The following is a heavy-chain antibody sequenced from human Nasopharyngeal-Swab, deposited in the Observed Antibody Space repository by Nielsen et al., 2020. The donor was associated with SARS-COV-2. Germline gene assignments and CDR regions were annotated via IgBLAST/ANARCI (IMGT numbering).Heavy chain of an antibody. CDR1: GGSVSSGSYY. CDR2: IYDSGST. CDR3: ARERPGKSDAFDI. V-gene: IGHV4-61*01. J-gene: IGHJ3*02. Sequence: SKTLSLTCTVSGGSVSSGSYYWSWIRQPPGKGLEWIGYIYDSGSTKYNPSLKSRVTKSIDTSKNQFFLKLTSVTAADTAVYYCARERPGKSDAFDIWGQGTLVTVSS. D-gene: IGHD4-23*01.